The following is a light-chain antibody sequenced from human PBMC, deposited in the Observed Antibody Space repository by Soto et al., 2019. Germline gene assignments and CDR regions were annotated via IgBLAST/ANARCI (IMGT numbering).Light chain of an antibody. CDR1: SGYSTYK. V-gene: IGLV9-49*03. CDR3: AADHGTGSNFVSWV. Sequence: QTVVTQPPSASASLGASVTLTCTLSSGYSTYKVDWYQQRPGKGPRFVMRVGTGGIVGSRGDGIPDRFSVLGSGLNRYLTIKNIQEEDESDYHCAADHGTGSNFVSWVFGGGTQLTVL. J-gene: IGLJ3*02. CDR2: VGTGGIVG.